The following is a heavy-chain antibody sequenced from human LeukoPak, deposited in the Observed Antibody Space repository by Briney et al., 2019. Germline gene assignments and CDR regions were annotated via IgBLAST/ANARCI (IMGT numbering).Heavy chain of an antibody. D-gene: IGHD3/OR15-3a*01. J-gene: IGHJ6*02. Sequence: SETLSPTCTVSGGSISSYYWSWIRQPPGKGLEWIGYIYYSGSTNYNPSLKSRVTISVDTSKNQFSLKLSSVTAADTALYYCARQGLNYYYGMDVWGQGTTVTVSS. V-gene: IGHV4-59*08. CDR1: GGSISSYY. CDR2: IYYSGST. CDR3: ARQGLNYYYGMDV.